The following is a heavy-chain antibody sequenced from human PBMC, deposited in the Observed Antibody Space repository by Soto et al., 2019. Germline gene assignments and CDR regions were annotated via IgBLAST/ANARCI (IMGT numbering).Heavy chain of an antibody. Sequence: SETLSLTCGVSGYSITSGFYWGWVRQSPGKGLEWIGSISYSAKTFSNPSLASRLSIAVDTSMNQFSLRLTSVTAADTALYYCTRGAGAPWVRFDSWGQGTLVTVSS. V-gene: IGHV4-38-2*01. CDR3: TRGAGAPWVRFDS. D-gene: IGHD3-22*01. CDR2: ISYSAKT. CDR1: GYSITSGFY. J-gene: IGHJ4*02.